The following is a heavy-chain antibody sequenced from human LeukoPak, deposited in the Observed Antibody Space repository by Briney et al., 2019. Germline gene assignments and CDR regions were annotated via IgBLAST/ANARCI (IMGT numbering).Heavy chain of an antibody. CDR3: ARDIIKRDWFGELLLGWFDP. V-gene: IGHV4-39*07. CDR2: FSYRENT. J-gene: IGHJ5*02. Sequence: PSETLSLTCTVSGDSVSSSNYSWDWIRQPPGKGLEWVGTFSYRENTYYASSLKSRVTMSVDTSKNQFSLKLSSVTAADTAVYYCARDIIKRDWFGELLLGWFDPWGQGTLVTVSS. D-gene: IGHD3-10*01. CDR1: GDSVSSSNYS.